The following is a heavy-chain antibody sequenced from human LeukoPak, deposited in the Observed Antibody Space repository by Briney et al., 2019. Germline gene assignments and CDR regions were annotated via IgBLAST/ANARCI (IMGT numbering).Heavy chain of an antibody. Sequence: ASVKVSCKASGYTSTIYYVHWSRQRQEQGLGWMGIINPTGDDTDHAQNLQGRVTITRDMATNTVYLKLSSLRSEDTAVYYCARYGFITFWPGGWHAFDIWGLGTMVTVSS. CDR2: INPTGDDT. CDR3: ARYGFITFWPGGWHAFDI. V-gene: IGHV1-46*01. J-gene: IGHJ3*02. CDR1: GYTSTIYY. D-gene: IGHD5-24*01.